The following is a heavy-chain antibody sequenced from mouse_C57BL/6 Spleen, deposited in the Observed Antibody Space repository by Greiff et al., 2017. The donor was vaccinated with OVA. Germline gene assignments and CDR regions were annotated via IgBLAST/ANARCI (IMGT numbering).Heavy chain of an antibody. J-gene: IGHJ1*03. Sequence: EVKLVESGPELVKPGASVKISCKASGYSFTDYNMNWVKQSNGKSLEWIGVINPNYGTTSYNQKFKGKATLTVDKSSSTAYMQLNSLTSEDSAVYYYARSGGYFWYFDVWGTGTTVTVSS. D-gene: IGHD2-3*01. V-gene: IGHV1-39*01. CDR3: ARSGGYFWYFDV. CDR1: GYSFTDYN. CDR2: INPNYGTT.